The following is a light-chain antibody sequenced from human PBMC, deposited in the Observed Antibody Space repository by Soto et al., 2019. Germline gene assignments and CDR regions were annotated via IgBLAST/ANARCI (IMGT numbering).Light chain of an antibody. J-gene: IGLJ2*01. CDR2: KDS. CDR1: ALPKQY. CDR3: QSADSSDVV. V-gene: IGLV3-25*03. Sequence: SSELTQPPSVSVSPGQTARITCPGDALPKQYAYWYQQKPGQAPVLVIYKDSERPSGIPERFSGSSSGTTVTLTISGVQAEDEADYYCQSADSSDVVFGGGTKLTVL.